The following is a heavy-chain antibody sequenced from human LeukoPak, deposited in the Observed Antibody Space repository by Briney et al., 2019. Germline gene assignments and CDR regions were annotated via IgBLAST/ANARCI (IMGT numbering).Heavy chain of an antibody. CDR2: INPNSGGT. J-gene: IGHJ4*02. Sequence: ASVKVSCKASGYTFTGYYMHWVRQAPGQGLEWMGWINPNSGGTNYAQKFQGRVTMTRDTSISTAYMELSRLRSDDTAVYYCARYSSSWYVLQPYFDYWGQGTLVTVSS. V-gene: IGHV1-2*02. CDR3: ARYSSSWYVLQPYFDY. D-gene: IGHD6-13*01. CDR1: GYTFTGYY.